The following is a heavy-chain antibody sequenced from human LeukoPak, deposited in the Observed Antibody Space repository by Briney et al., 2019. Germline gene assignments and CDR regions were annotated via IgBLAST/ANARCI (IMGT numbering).Heavy chain of an antibody. CDR3: AKGGGYSYGTAFCDI. D-gene: IGHD5-18*01. Sequence: GGSLRLSCAASGFTFSSYAVHWVRQAPGMGLEWVAVISYDGNNEYYADSVKGRFTISRDNSKNTLYLQMNSLRAEDTAVYYCAKGGGYSYGTAFCDIWGQGTMVTVSS. V-gene: IGHV3-30*04. J-gene: IGHJ3*02. CDR1: GFTFSSYA. CDR2: ISYDGNNE.